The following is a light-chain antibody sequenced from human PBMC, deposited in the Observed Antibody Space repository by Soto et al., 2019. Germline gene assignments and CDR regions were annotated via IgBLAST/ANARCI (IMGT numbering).Light chain of an antibody. Sequence: QSALTQPPSVSGSPGQSVTISCTGGNSDFGTHNLVSWHQQSPGTAPKLILYDVSNRPSGVPDRFSGSRSGNTASLTISGLQAEDEADYYCSSYTTSNTWVFGGGTKVTVL. CDR1: NSDFGTHNL. CDR3: SSYTTSNTWV. CDR2: DVS. V-gene: IGLV2-18*02. J-gene: IGLJ3*02.